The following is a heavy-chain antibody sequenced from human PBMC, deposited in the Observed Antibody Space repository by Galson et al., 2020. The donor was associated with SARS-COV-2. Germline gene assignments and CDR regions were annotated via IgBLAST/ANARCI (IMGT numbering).Heavy chain of an antibody. Sequence: GESLKISCAASGFTFSSYAMHWVRQAPGKGLEWVAVIPYDGSNKNYADSVKGRLTISRDNSKNTLYLEMNSLRVEDRAVYYCAKDQGAVAGTSAFDIWGQGTVVTVSS. J-gene: IGHJ3*02. CDR3: AKDQGAVAGTSAFDI. V-gene: IGHV3-30*04. CDR2: IPYDGSNK. CDR1: GFTFSSYA. D-gene: IGHD6-19*01.